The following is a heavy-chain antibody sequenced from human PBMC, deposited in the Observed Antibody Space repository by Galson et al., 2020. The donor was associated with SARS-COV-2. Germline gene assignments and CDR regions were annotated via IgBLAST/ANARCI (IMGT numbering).Heavy chain of an antibody. D-gene: IGHD6-19*01. CDR2: IYYSGTT. V-gene: IGHV4-61*01. Sequence: SETLSLTCTVSGGSVSSGSYYWSWIRPPPGTGLEWIGYIYYSGTTNYNPSLKSRVTISVDTSKNQFSLKLSSVTAADTAVYYCARDVLIAVAGYYYYYGMDVWGQGTTVTVSS. CDR1: GGSVSSGSYY. J-gene: IGHJ6*02. CDR3: ARDVLIAVAGYYYYYGMDV.